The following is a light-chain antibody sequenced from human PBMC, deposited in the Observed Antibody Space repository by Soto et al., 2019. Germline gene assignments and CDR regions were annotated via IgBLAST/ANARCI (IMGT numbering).Light chain of an antibody. CDR3: QXXXNWPYT. V-gene: IGKV3-15*01. CDR1: XXVXRN. CDR2: GTS. Sequence: EIVMTQSPVALSVSPGXXXXXXXXASXXVXRNFAWYQQRPGQAPRVLIYGTSTRATGVPARFSGSGSGTDFTLTISSLQSEXFAVYXCQXXXNWPYTFGQGTRLEIK. J-gene: IGKJ2*01.